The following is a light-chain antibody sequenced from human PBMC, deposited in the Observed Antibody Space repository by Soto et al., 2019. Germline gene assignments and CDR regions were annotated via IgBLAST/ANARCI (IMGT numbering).Light chain of an antibody. J-gene: IGLJ3*02. CDR1: SSDVGGYNY. CDR2: DVS. Sequence: QCALTQPASVSGSPGQSITISCTGTSSDVGGYNYVSWYQQHPGKAPKLMIYDVSNRPSGGSNRFSGSKSGNTASLTISGLQAVDEADYYCSSYTSSSTWVFGGGTKLTVL. V-gene: IGLV2-14*01. CDR3: SSYTSSSTWV.